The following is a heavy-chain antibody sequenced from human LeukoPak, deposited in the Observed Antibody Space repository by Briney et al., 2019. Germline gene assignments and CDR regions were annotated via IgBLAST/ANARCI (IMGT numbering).Heavy chain of an antibody. CDR3: ARFYGRAFDY. D-gene: IGHD4-17*01. J-gene: IGHJ4*02. CDR2: IYHSGST. Sequence: SETLSLTCAVSGYSISSGYYWGWIRQPPGKGLEWIGSIYHSGSTYYNPSLKSRVTISVDTSKNQFSLKLSSVTAADTGVYYCARFYGRAFDYWGQGTLVTVSS. CDR1: GYSISSGYY. V-gene: IGHV4-38-2*01.